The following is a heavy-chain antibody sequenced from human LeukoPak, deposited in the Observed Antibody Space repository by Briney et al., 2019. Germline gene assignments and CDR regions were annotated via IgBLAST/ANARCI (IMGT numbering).Heavy chain of an antibody. J-gene: IGHJ1*01. D-gene: IGHD4-17*01. CDR2: ISGSGGST. CDR3: AKAFKGMTTSNQH. CDR1: GFTFSSYS. V-gene: IGHV3-23*01. Sequence: PGGSLRLSCAASGFTFSSYSMNWVRQAPGKGLEWVSAISGSGGSTYYADSVKGRFTISRDNSKNTLYLQMNSLRAEDTAVYYCAKAFKGMTTSNQHWGQGTLVTVSS.